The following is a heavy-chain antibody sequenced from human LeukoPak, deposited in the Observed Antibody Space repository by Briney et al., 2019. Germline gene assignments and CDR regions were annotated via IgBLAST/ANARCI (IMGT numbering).Heavy chain of an antibody. CDR1: GFTFSNYA. CDR2: ITGSGTST. D-gene: IGHD3-9*01. Sequence: GASLRLSCVASGFTFSNYAMSWVRQAPGKGLEWVSAITGSGTSTYYADSLKGRFTISRDNSKNTVFLQMDSLRHEDTAIYYCVIWGDYDVLTGYYVPDSWGQGTLVTVSS. J-gene: IGHJ5*01. CDR3: VIWGDYDVLTGYYVPDS. V-gene: IGHV3-23*01.